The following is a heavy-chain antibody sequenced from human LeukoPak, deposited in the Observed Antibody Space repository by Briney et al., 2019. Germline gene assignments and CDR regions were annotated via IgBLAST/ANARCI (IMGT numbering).Heavy chain of an antibody. J-gene: IGHJ4*02. CDR1: GFTFSSFD. CDR3: VRGYCSGGRCYGGFDY. CDR2: IGITGDT. Sequence: GGSLRLSCAASGFTFSSFDMHWVRQGTGKGLEWVSAIGITGDTYYTDPVKGRFTISRENAKNSLYLQMNSLRAGDTAVYYCVRGYCSGGRCYGGFDYWGQGTLVTVSS. D-gene: IGHD2-15*01. V-gene: IGHV3-13*04.